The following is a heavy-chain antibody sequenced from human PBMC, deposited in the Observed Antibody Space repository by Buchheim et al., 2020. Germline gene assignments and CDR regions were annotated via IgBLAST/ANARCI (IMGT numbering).Heavy chain of an antibody. V-gene: IGHV4-59*01. CDR2: IYYSGST. J-gene: IGHJ3*02. CDR3: ARDRGLGYYDSSGYLDAFDI. Sequence: QVQLQESGPGLVKPSETLSLTCTVSGGSISSYYWSWIRQPPGKGLEWIGYIYYSGSTNYNPSLKSRVTISVDTSKNQFSLKLSSVTAADTAVYYCARDRGLGYYDSSGYLDAFDIWGQGT. CDR1: GGSISSYY. D-gene: IGHD3-22*01.